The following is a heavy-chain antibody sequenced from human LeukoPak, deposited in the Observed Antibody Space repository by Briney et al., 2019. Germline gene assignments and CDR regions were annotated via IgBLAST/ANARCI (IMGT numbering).Heavy chain of an antibody. V-gene: IGHV3-7*03. CDR1: GFTISSNF. D-gene: IGHD2-2*03. CDR2: IKFDGSEK. Sequence: GGSLRLSCAASGFTISSNFMSWVRQAPGKGLEWVANIKFDGSEKYYTDSVRGRFTVSRDNAKKSLHLEMSRLRAEDTAVYYCARDGYFFAMDVWGQGTTVTVSS. J-gene: IGHJ6*02. CDR3: ARDGYFFAMDV.